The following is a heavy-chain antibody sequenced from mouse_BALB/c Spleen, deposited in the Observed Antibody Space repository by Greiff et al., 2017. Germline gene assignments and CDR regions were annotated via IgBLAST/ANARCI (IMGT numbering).Heavy chain of an antibody. D-gene: IGHD2-14*01. CDR1: GFTFSSYT. J-gene: IGHJ4*01. CDR3: ARGGYDGYYAMDY. V-gene: IGHV5-12-2*01. CDR2: ISNGGGST. Sequence: EVKLVESGGGLVQPGGSLKLSCAASGFTFSSYTMSWVRQTPEKRLEWVAYISNGGGSTYYPDTVKGRFTISRDNAKNTLYLQMSSLKSEDTAMYYCARGGYDGYYAMDYWGQGTSVTVSS.